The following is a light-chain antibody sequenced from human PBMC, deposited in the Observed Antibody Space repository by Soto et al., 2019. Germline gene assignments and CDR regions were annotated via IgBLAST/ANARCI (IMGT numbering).Light chain of an antibody. CDR1: QSISSW. Sequence: DIQMTQSPSTLSASVGDRVTITCRASQSISSWLAWYQQKPGKAPKLLIYKASILESGVPSRFSGSGSGAEFTLTISSLQPDDFATYYFQQYNSYSWTFGQGTKVEIK. CDR2: KAS. J-gene: IGKJ1*01. V-gene: IGKV1-5*03. CDR3: QQYNSYSWT.